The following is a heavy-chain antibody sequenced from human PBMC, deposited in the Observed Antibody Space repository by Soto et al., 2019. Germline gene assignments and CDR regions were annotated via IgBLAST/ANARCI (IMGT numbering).Heavy chain of an antibody. J-gene: IGHJ6*02. CDR1: GFTFSSYT. CDR2: ITSSSSYI. V-gene: IGHV3-21*01. CDR3: ASDDGYCRGGSCYGRRGLDG. Sequence: GGSLSLSCSASGFTFSSYTMNWVRQAPGRGLEWVSSITSSSSYIYYADSVKGRFTISRDNAKNSLYLQMNSLRAEDKAVYYCASDDGYCRGGSCYGRRGLDGSGHGKAVTDTS. D-gene: IGHD2-15*01.